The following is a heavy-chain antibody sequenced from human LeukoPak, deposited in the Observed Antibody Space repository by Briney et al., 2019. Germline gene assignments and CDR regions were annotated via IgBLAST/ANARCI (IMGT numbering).Heavy chain of an antibody. CDR2: ISYMGDHR. Sequence: GGSLRLSCTVSGVTFSDCDMKWVRQAPGEGVQWVSSISYMGDHRYYADSAKGRFTIYRDNAKKSLYLQMDNLRADDTAVYYCGKAFPPLRVAAAGDYWGQGTLVPVSS. D-gene: IGHD6-25*01. J-gene: IGHJ4*02. V-gene: IGHV3-21*01. CDR3: GKAFPPLRVAAAGDY. CDR1: GVTFSDCD.